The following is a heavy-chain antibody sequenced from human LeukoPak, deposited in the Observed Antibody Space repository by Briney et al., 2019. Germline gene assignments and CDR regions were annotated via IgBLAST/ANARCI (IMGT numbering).Heavy chain of an antibody. CDR1: GFTFSDYN. V-gene: IGHV3-11*04. J-gene: IGHJ6*03. D-gene: IGHD3-16*01. Sequence: KPGGSLRLSCAASGFTFSDYNMRWIRQAPGKGLEWVSSISRSGSTKYYADSVKGRFTISRDNAKNSLYLHLNSLRDEDTAIYYCARDPYNGDYGDFYYYYMDVWGKGTTVTISS. CDR3: ARDPYNGDYGDFYYYYMDV. CDR2: ISRSGSTK.